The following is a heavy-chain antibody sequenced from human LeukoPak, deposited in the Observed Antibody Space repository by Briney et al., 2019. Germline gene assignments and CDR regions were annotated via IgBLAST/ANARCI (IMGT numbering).Heavy chain of an antibody. CDR3: ARVDTAMSAFDP. J-gene: IGHJ5*02. Sequence: PSETLSLTCAAYGGSFSAYYWNWIRQPPGKGLEWIGQINPSGTTNYTPSLKSRVTISVDTSKNQLSLKLSSVTAADTAVYYCARVDTAMSAFDPWGQGTLVTVSS. V-gene: IGHV4-34*01. CDR2: INPSGTT. D-gene: IGHD5-18*01. CDR1: GGSFSAYY.